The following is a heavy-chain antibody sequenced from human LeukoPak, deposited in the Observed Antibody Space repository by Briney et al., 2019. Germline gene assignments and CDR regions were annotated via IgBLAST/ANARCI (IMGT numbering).Heavy chain of an antibody. J-gene: IGHJ6*02. V-gene: IGHV4-59*08. CDR3: ARHSRAADFWSGYSNYYYGMDV. CDR1: GGSFSGYY. CDR2: IYYSGST. Sequence: PSETLSLTCAVYGGSFSGYYWSWIRQPPGKGLEWIGYIYYSGSTNYNPSLKSRVTISVDTSKNQFSLKLSSVTAADTAVYYCARHSRAADFWSGYSNYYYGMDVWGQGTTVTVSS. D-gene: IGHD3-3*01.